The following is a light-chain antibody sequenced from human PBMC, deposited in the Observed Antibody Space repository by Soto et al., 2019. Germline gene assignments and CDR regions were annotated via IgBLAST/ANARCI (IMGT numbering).Light chain of an antibody. CDR2: LGS. V-gene: IGKV2-28*01. J-gene: IGKJ1*01. Sequence: DIVMTQSPLSLPVTPGEPASISCRSSQSLLHSNGYNYLDWYLQKPGQSPQLLIYLGSNRASGVPDRFSGSGSGTEFTLTISSLQSEDFAVYYCQQYNRWRSFGQGTKVDIK. CDR3: QQYNRWRS. CDR1: QSLLHSNGYNY.